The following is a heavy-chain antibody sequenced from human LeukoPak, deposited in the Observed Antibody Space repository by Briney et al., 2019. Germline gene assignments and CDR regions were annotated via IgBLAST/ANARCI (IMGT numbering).Heavy chain of an antibody. CDR2: ISYDGSNK. CDR1: GFTFSSYA. CDR3: ARDYYYDSSGYYAPLDY. Sequence: PGGSLRLSCAASGFTFSSYAMHWVRQAPGKGLEWVAVISYDGSNKYYADSVKGRFIISRDNSKNTLYLQMNSLRAEDTAVYYCARDYYYDSSGYYAPLDYWGQGTLVTVSS. D-gene: IGHD3-22*01. V-gene: IGHV3-30-3*01. J-gene: IGHJ4*02.